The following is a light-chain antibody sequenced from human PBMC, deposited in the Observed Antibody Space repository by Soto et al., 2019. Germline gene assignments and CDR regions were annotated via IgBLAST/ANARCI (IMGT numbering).Light chain of an antibody. Sequence: QSVLTQPASVSGSPGQSITISCTGTSNDVGGYKYVSWYQQHPGTAPKLMMFEVSNRPSGVSNRFSGSKSGNTASLTISGLQAQDEADYYCSSYSSSNILSYVFGTGSQGHRP. CDR2: EVS. CDR1: SNDVGGYKY. J-gene: IGLJ1*01. CDR3: SSYSSSNILSYV. V-gene: IGLV2-14*01.